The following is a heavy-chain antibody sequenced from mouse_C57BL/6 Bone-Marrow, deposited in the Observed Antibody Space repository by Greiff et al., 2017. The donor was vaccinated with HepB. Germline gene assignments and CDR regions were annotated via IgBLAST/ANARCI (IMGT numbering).Heavy chain of an antibody. CDR1: GFTFSSYG. J-gene: IGHJ3*01. CDR2: ISSGGSYT. V-gene: IGHV5-6*02. Sequence: DVMLVESGGDLVKPGGSLKLSCAASGFTFSSYGMSWVRQTPDKRLEWVATISSGGSYTYYPDSVKGRFTISRDNAKNTLYLQMSSLKSEDTAMYYCARHGRTMAYWGQGTLVTVSA. CDR3: ARHGRTMAY. D-gene: IGHD1-1*02.